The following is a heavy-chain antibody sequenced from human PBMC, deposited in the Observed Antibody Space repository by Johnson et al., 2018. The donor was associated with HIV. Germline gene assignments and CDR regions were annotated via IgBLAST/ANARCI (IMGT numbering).Heavy chain of an antibody. CDR2: IGTAGDT. CDR3: ARVTNSDAFDI. V-gene: IGHV3-13*01. D-gene: IGHD2-8*01. Sequence: VHLVESGGGLVQPGGSLRLSCAASGFTFSSYDMHWVRQATGKGLEWVSAIGTAGDTYYPGSVKGRFTISRENAKNSLYLQMNSLRAGDTAVYYCARVTNSDAFDIWGQGTMVTVSS. J-gene: IGHJ3*02. CDR1: GFTFSSYD.